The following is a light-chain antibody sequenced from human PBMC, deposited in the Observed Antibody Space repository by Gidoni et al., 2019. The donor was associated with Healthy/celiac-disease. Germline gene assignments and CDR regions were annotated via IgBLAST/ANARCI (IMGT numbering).Light chain of an antibody. CDR1: QDISNY. CDR3: QQYDNLPRT. CDR2: DAS. J-gene: IGKJ4*01. Sequence: DIQMTQSPSSLSASVGDRVTITCQASQDISNYLNWYQKKPGKAPKLLIYDASNLETGVPSRFSGSGSGTDFTFTISSLHPEDIATYYCQQYDNLPRTFGGGTKVEIK. V-gene: IGKV1-33*01.